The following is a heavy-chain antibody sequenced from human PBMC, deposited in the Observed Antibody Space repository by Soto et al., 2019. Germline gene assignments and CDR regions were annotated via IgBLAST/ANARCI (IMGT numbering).Heavy chain of an antibody. CDR3: ARGLEAPPTKSYGMDV. Sequence: GASVKVSCKASGGTFSSYAISWVRQAPGQGLEWMGGIIPIFGTANYAQKFQGRVTITADESTSTAYMELSSLRSEDTAVYYCARGLEAPPTKSYGMDVWGQGTTVTVSS. V-gene: IGHV1-69*13. CDR2: IIPIFGTA. D-gene: IGHD6-19*01. CDR1: GGTFSSYA. J-gene: IGHJ6*02.